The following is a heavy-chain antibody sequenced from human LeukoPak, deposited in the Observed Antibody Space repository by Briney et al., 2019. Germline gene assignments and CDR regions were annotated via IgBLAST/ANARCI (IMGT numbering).Heavy chain of an antibody. V-gene: IGHV4-31*03. CDR2: IYYSGST. D-gene: IGHD2-21*02. CDR3: ARAYCGGDCYAESSLIDY. CDR1: GGSISSGGYY. Sequence: PSETLSLTCTVSGGSISSGGYYWSWIRQHPGKGLEWIGYIYYSGSTYYNPSLKSRVTISVDTSKNQSSLKLSSVTAADTAVYYCARAYCGGDCYAESSLIDYWGQGTLVTVSS. J-gene: IGHJ4*02.